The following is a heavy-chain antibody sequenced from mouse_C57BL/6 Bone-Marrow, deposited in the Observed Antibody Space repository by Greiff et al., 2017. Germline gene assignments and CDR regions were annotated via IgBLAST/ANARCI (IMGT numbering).Heavy chain of an antibody. V-gene: IGHV1-4*01. D-gene: IGHD2-3*01. CDR2: INPSSGYT. Sequence: QVQLQQSGAELARPGASVKMSCKASGYTFTSYTMHWVKQRPGQGLEWIGYINPSSGYTKYNQKFKDKATLTADKSSSTAYMQLSSLTSEDSAVYYCARGWLLAWFAYWGQGTLVTVSA. J-gene: IGHJ3*01. CDR1: GYTFTSYT. CDR3: ARGWLLAWFAY.